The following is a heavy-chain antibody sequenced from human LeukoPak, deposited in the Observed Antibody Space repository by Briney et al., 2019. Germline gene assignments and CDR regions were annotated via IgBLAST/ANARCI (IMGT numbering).Heavy chain of an antibody. CDR2: ISGYTGRT. CDR3: AKFLGGDEKVDAFDV. Sequence: GGSLRLSCAASGFTFSNYSMTWVRQVPGKGLEWVSSISGYTGRTYYADSVKGRFTISRDNSNDRVYLQLNSLRADDTALYYCAKFLGGDEKVDAFDVWGQGTRVTVSS. D-gene: IGHD2/OR15-2a*01. CDR1: GFTFSNYS. J-gene: IGHJ3*01. V-gene: IGHV3-23*01.